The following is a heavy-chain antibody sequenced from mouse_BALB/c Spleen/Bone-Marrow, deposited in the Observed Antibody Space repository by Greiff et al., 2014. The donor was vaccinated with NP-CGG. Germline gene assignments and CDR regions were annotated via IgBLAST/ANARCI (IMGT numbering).Heavy chain of an antibody. D-gene: IGHD2-4*01. CDR2: IRNKDNGYTT. J-gene: IGHJ4*01. Sequence: EVQLVESGGGLVQPGGSLRLSRATSGFTFTDYYMSWVRQPPGKALEWLGSIRNKDNGYTTEYSASVKGRFTISRDNSQSILYLQMNTLRAEDSATYYCARAFTVINAMDYWGQGTSVTVSS. CDR1: GFTFTDYY. CDR3: ARAFTVINAMDY. V-gene: IGHV7-3*02.